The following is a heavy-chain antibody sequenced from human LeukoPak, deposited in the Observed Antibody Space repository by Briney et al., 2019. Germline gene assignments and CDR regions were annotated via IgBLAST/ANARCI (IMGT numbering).Heavy chain of an antibody. CDR2: IGGSGGRA. CDR3: ARTPTTYYYDSSGQP. Sequence: GGSLRLSCAASGFTFSSYAMRWVRQAPGKGLEWVSGIGGSGGRAYYADSVKGRFTISRDNAKNSLYLQMNSLRAEDTAVYYCARTPTTYYYDSSGQPWGQGTLVTVSS. CDR1: GFTFSSYA. V-gene: IGHV3-23*01. J-gene: IGHJ5*02. D-gene: IGHD3-22*01.